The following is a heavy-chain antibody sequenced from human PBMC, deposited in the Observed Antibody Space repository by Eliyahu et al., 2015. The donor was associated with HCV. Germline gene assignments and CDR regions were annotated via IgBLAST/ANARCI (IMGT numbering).Heavy chain of an antibody. V-gene: IGHV4-61*01. D-gene: IGHD3-3*01. CDR2: IYYSGST. Sequence: QVQLQESGPGLVKPSETLSLTCTVSGGSVSSGSYYWSWIRQPPGKGLEWIGYIYYSGSTNYNPSLKSRVTISVATSKNQFSLKLSSVTAADTAVYYCARVSSPYYDFWSPGGYAFDIWGQGTMVTVSS. CDR1: GGSVSSGSYY. CDR3: ARVSSPYYDFWSPGGYAFDI. J-gene: IGHJ3*02.